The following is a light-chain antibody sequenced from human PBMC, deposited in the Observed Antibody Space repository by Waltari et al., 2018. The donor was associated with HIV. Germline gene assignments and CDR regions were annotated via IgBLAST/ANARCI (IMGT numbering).Light chain of an antibody. J-gene: IGLJ2*01. CDR1: SSDVGAYNY. V-gene: IGLV2-14*03. Sequence: QSALTQPASVSGSPGQPITISCTGTSSDVGAYNYVAWYQLNPGKAPNLMIYDVRNRPSGVSYRFSGSKSANTASLTISGLQAEDEAHYYCSSYTSSSTVVFGGGTKLTVL. CDR3: SSYTSSSTVV. CDR2: DVR.